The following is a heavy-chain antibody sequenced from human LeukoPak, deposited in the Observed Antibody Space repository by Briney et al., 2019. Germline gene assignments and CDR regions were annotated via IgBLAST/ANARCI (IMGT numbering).Heavy chain of an antibody. J-gene: IGHJ4*02. V-gene: IGHV3-30*04. Sequence: GGSLRLSCAASGFTFSSYAMHWVRQAPGKGLEGVAVISYDGSNKYYADSVKGPFTISRDNSKTTLYLQMNSLRAEDTAVYYCARSLTYYDILTGPDYWGQGTLVTVSS. CDR1: GFTFSSYA. CDR3: ARSLTYYDILTGPDY. D-gene: IGHD3-9*01. CDR2: ISYDGSNK.